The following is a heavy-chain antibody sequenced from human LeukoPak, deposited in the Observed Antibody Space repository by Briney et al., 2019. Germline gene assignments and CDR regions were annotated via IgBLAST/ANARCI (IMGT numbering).Heavy chain of an antibody. CDR1: GGSISSGSYY. J-gene: IGHJ4*02. V-gene: IGHV4-61*02. CDR3: ARASGITGTTFYLRPSPPDY. CDR2: IYTSGST. D-gene: IGHD1-20*01. Sequence: SETLSLTCTVSGGSISSGSYYWSWIRQPAGKGLEWIGRIYTSGSTNYNPSLKSRVTISVDTSKNQFSLRLSSVTAADTAVYYCARASGITGTTFYLRPSPPDYWGQGTLVTVSS.